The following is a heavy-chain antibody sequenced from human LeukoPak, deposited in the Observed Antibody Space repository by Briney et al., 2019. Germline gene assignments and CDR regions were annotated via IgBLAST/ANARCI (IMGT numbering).Heavy chain of an antibody. V-gene: IGHV3-74*01. CDR3: ARGFYYYESSGYSYGMDV. D-gene: IGHD3-22*01. CDR1: GFTFSSYW. Sequence: GGSLRLSCAVSGFTFSSYWMHWVRQAPGKGLVWVSRISNNGSSTSYADSVKGRFTISRDNAKNTLYLQLNSLRAEDTAVYFCARGFYYYESSGYSYGMDVWGQGTTVTVSS. CDR2: ISNNGSST. J-gene: IGHJ6*02.